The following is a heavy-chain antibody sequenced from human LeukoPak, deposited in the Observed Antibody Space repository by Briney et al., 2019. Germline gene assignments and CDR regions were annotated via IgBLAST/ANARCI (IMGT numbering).Heavy chain of an antibody. Sequence: GGSLRLSCAASGFTFSSYWMHWVRQAPGKGLVWVSRINSDGSSTSYADSVKGRFTISRDNAKNTLYLQMNSLRAEDTAVYYCARETSGSYYHLWDYWGQGTLVTVSS. CDR2: INSDGSST. CDR1: GFTFSSYW. D-gene: IGHD3-10*01. J-gene: IGHJ4*02. CDR3: ARETSGSYYHLWDY. V-gene: IGHV3-74*01.